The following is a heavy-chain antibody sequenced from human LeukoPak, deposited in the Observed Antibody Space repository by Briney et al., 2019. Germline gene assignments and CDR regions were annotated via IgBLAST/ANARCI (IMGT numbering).Heavy chain of an antibody. CDR3: ARGGSSGSTYYYYYGMDV. CDR1: GGSISSGGYS. V-gene: IGHV4-30-2*01. D-gene: IGHD3-22*01. Sequence: SETLSLTCAVSGGSISSGGYSWSWIRQPPGKGLEWIGYIYHSGSTYYNPSLKSRVTISVDRSKNQFSLKLSSVTAADTAVYYCARGGSSGSTYYYYYGMDVWGQGTTVTDSS. CDR2: IYHSGST. J-gene: IGHJ6*02.